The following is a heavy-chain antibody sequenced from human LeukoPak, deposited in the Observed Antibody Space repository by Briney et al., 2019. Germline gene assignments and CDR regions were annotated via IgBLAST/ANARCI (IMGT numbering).Heavy chain of an antibody. J-gene: IGHJ4*02. V-gene: IGHV3-66*02. CDR2: IYSGGST. D-gene: IGHD1-26*01. Sequence: GGSLRLSCAASGFTVRSNYMNWVRQAPGKGLEWVSVIYSGGSTYYADSVKGRFTVSRDSSKNTLYLQMNSMRAEDTAVYYCARDPSGDFDYWGQGTLVTVSS. CDR3: ARDPSGDFDY. CDR1: GFTVRSNY.